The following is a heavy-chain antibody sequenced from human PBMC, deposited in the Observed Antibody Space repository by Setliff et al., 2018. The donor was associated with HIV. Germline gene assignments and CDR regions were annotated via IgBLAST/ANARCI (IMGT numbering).Heavy chain of an antibody. CDR3: ARSRPQISIFGLVQDY. D-gene: IGHD3-3*01. CDR2: MSPKSGNT. Sequence: GASVTVSCKASGYTFTNYDINWVRQATGQGLEWMGWMSPKSGNTGYAQKFQGRVTMTRNTSISTVYMELSSLRSEDTAVYYCARSRPQISIFGLVQDYWGQGTLVTVS. CDR1: GYTFTNYD. J-gene: IGHJ4*02. V-gene: IGHV1-8*02.